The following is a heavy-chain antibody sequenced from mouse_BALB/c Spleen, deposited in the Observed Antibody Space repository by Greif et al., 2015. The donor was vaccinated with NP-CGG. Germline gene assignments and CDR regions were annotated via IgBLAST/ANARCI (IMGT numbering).Heavy chain of an antibody. Sequence: EVHLVESGGGLVKLGGSLKLSCAASGFTFSSYYMSCVRQTPEKRLELVAATNSNGGSTYYPDTVKGRFTISRDNAKNTLYLQMSSLRSEDTALYYCARGGLRGAMDYWGHGTSVTVSS. J-gene: IGHJ4*01. CDR1: GFTFSSYY. D-gene: IGHD2-2*01. V-gene: IGHV5-6-2*01. CDR3: ARGGLRGAMDY. CDR2: TNSNGGST.